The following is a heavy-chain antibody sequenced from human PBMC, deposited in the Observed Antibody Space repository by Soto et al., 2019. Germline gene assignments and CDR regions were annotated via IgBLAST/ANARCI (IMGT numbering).Heavy chain of an antibody. J-gene: IGHJ6*02. V-gene: IGHV3-30*18. Sequence: QVQLVESGGGVVQPGRSLRLSCAASGFTFSSYAMHWVRQAPGKGLEWVAVLSYDGSNKYYADSVKGRFTISRDNSENTQYLQMNSLRAEDTAVYYCAKDRRPNYYYGMDVWGQGTTVTVSS. CDR2: LSYDGSNK. D-gene: IGHD6-25*01. CDR1: GFTFSSYA. CDR3: AKDRRPNYYYGMDV.